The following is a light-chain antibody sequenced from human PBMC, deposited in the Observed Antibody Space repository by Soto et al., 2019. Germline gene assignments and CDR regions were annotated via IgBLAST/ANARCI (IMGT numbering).Light chain of an antibody. Sequence: EIVLTQSPATLSSSPGKRATLSCRASQSVNGNYLAWYQQIPGQAPRLLIYRASSRATGIPDRFSGSGSGTDFTLTISRLEPEDFAVYYCPHYAATPLTFGGGTKVGIK. CDR1: QSVNGNY. V-gene: IGKV3-20*01. CDR2: RAS. CDR3: PHYAATPLT. J-gene: IGKJ4*01.